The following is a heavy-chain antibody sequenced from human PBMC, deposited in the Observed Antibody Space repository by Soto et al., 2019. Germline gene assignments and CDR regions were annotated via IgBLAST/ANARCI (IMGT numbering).Heavy chain of an antibody. D-gene: IGHD2-15*01. V-gene: IGHV3-23*01. J-gene: IGHJ6*02. CDR2: ISGSGGST. CDR3: ARIRIYCSGGKCYSYYHGMDL. Sequence: EGSLRLSCAASGFTFSSYAMSWVRQAPGKGLEWVSAISGSGGSTYYADSVKGRSTISRDNAKNTVYLQMNSLRAEDTAIYYCARIRIYCSGGKCYSYYHGMDLWGQGTTVTVSS. CDR1: GFTFSSYA.